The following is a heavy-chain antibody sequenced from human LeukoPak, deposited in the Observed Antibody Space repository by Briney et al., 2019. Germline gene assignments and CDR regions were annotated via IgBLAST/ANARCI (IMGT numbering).Heavy chain of an antibody. V-gene: IGHV5-51*01. CDR3: ARIYGGWYYFDY. Sequence: GDSLNISGKGSGYSFTSYWIGCVRQMPGKGLELMGIIYTGDSDTSYSPSFQGQVTISADKSISTAYLQWSSLKASDTAMYYCARIYGGWYYFDYWGQGTLVTVSS. CDR1: GYSFTSYW. CDR2: IYTGDSDT. J-gene: IGHJ4*02. D-gene: IGHD4-23*01.